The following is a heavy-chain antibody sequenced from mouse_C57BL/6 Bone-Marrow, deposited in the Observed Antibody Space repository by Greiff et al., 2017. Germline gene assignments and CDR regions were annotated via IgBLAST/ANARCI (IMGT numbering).Heavy chain of an antibody. CDR2: ISGGGGNT. D-gene: IGHD1-1*01. CDR1: GFTFSSYT. J-gene: IGHJ2*01. V-gene: IGHV5-9*01. Sequence: EVNLVESGGGLVKPGGSLKLSCAASGFTFSSYTMSWVRQTPEKRLEWVATISGGGGNTYYPDSVKGRFTISRDNAKNTLYLQMSSLRSEDTALYYCARQGIITTVVDFDYWGQGTTLTVSS. CDR3: ARQGIITTVVDFDY.